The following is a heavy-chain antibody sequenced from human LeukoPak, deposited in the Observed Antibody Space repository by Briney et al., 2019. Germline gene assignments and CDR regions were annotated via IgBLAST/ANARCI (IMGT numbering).Heavy chain of an antibody. V-gene: IGHV5-51*01. CDR3: ARQYIDYYYYYGMDV. Sequence: GESLKISCKGSGYSFTNYWIGWVRQMPGKGLEWMGIIYPGDSDTRYSPSFQGQVTISADKSISTAYLQWSSLKASDTAMYYCARQYIDYYYYYGMDVWGQGTTVTVSS. CDR1: GYSFTNYW. J-gene: IGHJ6*02. D-gene: IGHD3-16*02. CDR2: IYPGDSDT.